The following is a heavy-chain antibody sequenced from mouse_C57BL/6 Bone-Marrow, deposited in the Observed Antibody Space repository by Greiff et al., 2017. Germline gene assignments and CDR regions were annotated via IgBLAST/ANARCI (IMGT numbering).Heavy chain of an antibody. Sequence: VQLQQPGAELVKPGASVKMSCKASGYTFTSYWITWVKQRPGQGLEWIGDIYPGSGSTNYNEKFKSKATLTVDTSSSTAYMQLSSLTSEDSAVYYCARYNYSNSFFDYWGQGTTLTVSS. V-gene: IGHV1-55*01. CDR3: ARYNYSNSFFDY. CDR2: IYPGSGST. D-gene: IGHD2-5*01. CDR1: GYTFTSYW. J-gene: IGHJ2*01.